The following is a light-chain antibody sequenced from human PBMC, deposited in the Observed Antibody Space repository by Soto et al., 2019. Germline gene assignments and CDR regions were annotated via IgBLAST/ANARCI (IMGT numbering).Light chain of an antibody. J-gene: IGLJ2*01. CDR2: DVS. CDR1: SSDVGGYNY. V-gene: IGLV2-14*01. Sequence: QSALTQPASVSGSPGQSLRLSCTGTSSDVGGYNYVSWYQQHPGKAPKLMIYDVSNRPSGVSNRFSGSKSGNTAPLTISGLQAVDEADYSCSSYTSSSTVVFGGGTKVTVL. CDR3: SSYTSSSTVV.